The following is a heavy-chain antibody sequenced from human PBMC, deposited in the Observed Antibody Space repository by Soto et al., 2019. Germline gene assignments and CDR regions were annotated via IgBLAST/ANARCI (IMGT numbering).Heavy chain of an antibody. CDR1: GFTFSSYG. Sequence: QVQLVESGGGVVQPGRSLRLSCAASGFTFSSYGMHWVRQAPGKGLEWVAVIWYDGSNKYYADSLKGRFTISRDNSKNTLYLQMNSLRAEDTAVYYCARGHEWELRHWYFDLWGRGTLVTLSS. D-gene: IGHD1-26*01. V-gene: IGHV3-33*01. CDR2: IWYDGSNK. J-gene: IGHJ2*01. CDR3: ARGHEWELRHWYFDL.